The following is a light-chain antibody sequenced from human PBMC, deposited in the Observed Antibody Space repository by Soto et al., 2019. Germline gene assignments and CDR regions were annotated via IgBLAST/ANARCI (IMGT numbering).Light chain of an antibody. CDR3: QQGWT. J-gene: IGKJ1*01. CDR2: DAS. CDR1: QSISSW. Sequence: SQMTQSPSTLSSSVGDRVTITCRASQSISSWLAWYQQKPGKAPKLLIYDASSLESGVPSRFSGSGSGTEFTLTISSLQPDDFATYYCQQGWTFGQGTKVDIK. V-gene: IGKV1-5*01.